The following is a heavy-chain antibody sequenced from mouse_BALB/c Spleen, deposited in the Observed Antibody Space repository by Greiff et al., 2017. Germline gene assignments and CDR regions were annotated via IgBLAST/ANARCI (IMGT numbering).Heavy chain of an antibody. V-gene: IGHV3-2*02. J-gene: IGHJ3*01. Sequence: EVKLMESGPGLVKPSQSLSLTCTVTGYSITSDYAWNWIRQFPGNKLEWMGYISYSGSTSYNPSLKSRISITRDTSKNQFFLQLNSVTTEDTATYYCARRDYRYDEGAWFAYWGQGTLVTVSA. D-gene: IGHD2-14*01. CDR2: ISYSGST. CDR3: ARRDYRYDEGAWFAY. CDR1: GYSITSDYA.